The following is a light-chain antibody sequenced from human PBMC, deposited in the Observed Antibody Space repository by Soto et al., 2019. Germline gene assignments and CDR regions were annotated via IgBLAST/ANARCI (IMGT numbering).Light chain of an antibody. CDR3: QQFSDYPQIT. Sequence: AIQLTQSPSSLSASVGDRVTITRRASQGISNALAWYQQRSGEAPKLLIYVASRLEGGVPSRFSGSGSGTDFTLTISSLQPEDFATYYCQQFSDYPQITFGQGTRLEIK. J-gene: IGKJ5*01. CDR2: VAS. CDR1: QGISNA. V-gene: IGKV1D-13*01.